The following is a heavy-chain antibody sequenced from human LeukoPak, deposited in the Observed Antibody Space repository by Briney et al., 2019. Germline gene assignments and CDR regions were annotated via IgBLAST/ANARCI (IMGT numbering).Heavy chain of an antibody. CDR2: ISAYNGNT. J-gene: IGHJ4*02. V-gene: IGHV1-18*01. CDR3: ARDYDFRRPQGGY. D-gene: IGHD3-3*01. Sequence: GASVKVSCKASGYTFTSYGISWVRTAPGQGLEWMRWISAYNGNTNYAQKLPGRVTMTTDTSTSTAYMELRSLRSDDTAVYYCARDYDFRRPQGGYWGQGTLVTVSS. CDR1: GYTFTSYG.